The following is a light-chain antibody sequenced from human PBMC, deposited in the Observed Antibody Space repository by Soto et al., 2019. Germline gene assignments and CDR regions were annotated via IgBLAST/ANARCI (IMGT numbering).Light chain of an antibody. V-gene: IGKV3-15*01. CDR2: FAS. CDR1: QTVYNN. CDR3: QQYTAWPLT. J-gene: IGKJ4*01. Sequence: IVMTQSPATLSVSPGEKATLSCRASQTVYNNLAWYQQKPGQAPRLLVYFASTRATGIPARFSGSGPGTEFSLTISSLQSEDFALYYCQQYTAWPLTFGGGTKVETK.